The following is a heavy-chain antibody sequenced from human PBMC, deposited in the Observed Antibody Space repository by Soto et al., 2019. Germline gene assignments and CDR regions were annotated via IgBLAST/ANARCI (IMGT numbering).Heavy chain of an antibody. CDR2: ISAHNGNT. J-gene: IGHJ4*02. Sequence: QVQLVQSGAEVKKPGASVKVSCQASGYTFSSYGISWVRQAPGQGLEWMGWISAHNGNTKYTQKPQGRVTMTTDTSTRTAYMELRSLRSDDTAVYYCCRGHNPFDYWGQGTLVTVSS. CDR3: CRGHNPFDY. D-gene: IGHD2-21*01. CDR1: GYTFSSYG. V-gene: IGHV1-18*01.